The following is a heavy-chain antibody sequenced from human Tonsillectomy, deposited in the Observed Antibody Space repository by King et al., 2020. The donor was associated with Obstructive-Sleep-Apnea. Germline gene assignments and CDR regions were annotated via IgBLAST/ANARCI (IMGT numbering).Heavy chain of an antibody. V-gene: IGHV3-33*06. CDR1: GFTFSSYG. J-gene: IGHJ4*02. Sequence: VQLVESGGGVVQPGRSLRLSCAASGFTFSSYGMHWVRQAPGKGLEWVADIWYDGSNKYYADSVKGRFTISRDNSKNTLYLQMNSLRAEDTAVYYCAKDTLYSSSWPLGYWGQGTLVTVSS. D-gene: IGHD6-13*01. CDR2: IWYDGSNK. CDR3: AKDTLYSSSWPLGY.